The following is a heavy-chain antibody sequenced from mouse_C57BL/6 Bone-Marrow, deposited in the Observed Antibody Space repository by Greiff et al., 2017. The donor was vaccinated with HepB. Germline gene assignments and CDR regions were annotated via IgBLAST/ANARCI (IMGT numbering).Heavy chain of an antibody. V-gene: IGHV1-54*01. J-gene: IGHJ2*01. D-gene: IGHD1-1*01. Sequence: VKLMESGAELVRPGTSVKVSCKASGYAFTNYLIEWVKQRPGQGLEWIGVINPGSGGTNYNEKFKGKATLTADKSSSTAYMQLSSLTSEDSAVYFCARWNYGSSHWGQGTTLTVSS. CDR1: GYAFTNYL. CDR3: ARWNYGSSH. CDR2: INPGSGGT.